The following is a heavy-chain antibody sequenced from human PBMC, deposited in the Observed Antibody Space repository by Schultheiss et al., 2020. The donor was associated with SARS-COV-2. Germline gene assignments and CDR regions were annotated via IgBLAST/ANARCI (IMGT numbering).Heavy chain of an antibody. CDR3: ARASGYGTYAIDY. V-gene: IGHV4-4*07. CDR2: IYTSGTT. J-gene: IGHJ4*02. CDR1: GASLSSYY. Sequence: SETLSLTCTVSGASLSSYYWSWIRQPAGKGLEWIGRIYTSGTTHYNPSLQSRVTLSVDTSKNQFSLRLSSVTAADTALYFCARASGYGTYAIDYWGQGTQVTVSS. D-gene: IGHD1-1*01.